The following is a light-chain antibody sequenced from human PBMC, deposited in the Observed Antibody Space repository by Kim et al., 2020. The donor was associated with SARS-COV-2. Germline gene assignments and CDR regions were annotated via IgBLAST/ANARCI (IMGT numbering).Light chain of an antibody. J-gene: IGLJ2*01. CDR1: KLGDKY. CDR3: QAWDSSTVV. Sequence: SYELTQPPSVSVSPGQTASITCSRDKLGDKYACWYQQKPGQSPVLVIYQDSKRPSGIPERFSGSNSGNTATLTISGTQAMDEADYYCQAWDSSTVVFGGGTQLTV. V-gene: IGLV3-1*01. CDR2: QDS.